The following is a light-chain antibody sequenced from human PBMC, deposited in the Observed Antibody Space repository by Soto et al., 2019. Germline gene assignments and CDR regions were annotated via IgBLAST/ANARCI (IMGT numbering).Light chain of an antibody. V-gene: IGKV3-20*01. CDR1: QSVSSSY. Sequence: ETVLTQSPGTLSLSPGERATLSCRASQSVSSSYLAWYQQKPGQAPRLLIYGASSRATGIPDRFSSSGSGTDFTLTISRLEPEDFAVYYCQQYDSSPKTFGQGTKVDIK. J-gene: IGKJ1*01. CDR2: GAS. CDR3: QQYDSSPKT.